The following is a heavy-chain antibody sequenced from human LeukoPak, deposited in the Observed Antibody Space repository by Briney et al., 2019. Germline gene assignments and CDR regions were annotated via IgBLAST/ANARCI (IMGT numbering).Heavy chain of an antibody. J-gene: IGHJ4*02. D-gene: IGHD2-2*01. V-gene: IGHV3-74*01. CDR3: ARGPQYQLFTAHFGY. CDR1: GFTFSSYW. Sequence: AGGSLRLSCAASGFTFSSYWMHWVRQAPGKGLVWVSRINTDGSSTSYADSVKGRFTISRDNAKNTLYLQMNSLRAEDTAVYYCARGPQYQLFTAHFGYWGQGTLVTVSS. CDR2: INTDGSST.